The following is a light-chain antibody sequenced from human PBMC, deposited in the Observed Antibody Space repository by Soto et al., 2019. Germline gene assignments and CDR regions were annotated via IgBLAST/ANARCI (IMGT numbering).Light chain of an antibody. CDR2: DAS. V-gene: IGKV3-11*01. J-gene: IGKJ4*01. CDR3: QQRSNS. Sequence: EIVLTQAPATLALSPGDRPTLSCRASQSVSRSLTWYQQKPGQAPRLLIYDASTRATGIPPRFSGSGSGTDFTLTISSLEPEDFAVYYCQQRSNSFGGGTKVDI. CDR1: QSVSRS.